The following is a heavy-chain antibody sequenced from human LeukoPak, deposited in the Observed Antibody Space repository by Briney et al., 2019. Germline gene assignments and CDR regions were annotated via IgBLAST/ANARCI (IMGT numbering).Heavy chain of an antibody. CDR3: ARAQSGGSYYVDHFDY. Sequence: PGGSLRLSCAASEVTVSNNYMTWVRQAPGKGLEWVSVIYSGGSTYYADSVKGRFTISRHNSRNTLYLQMNSLRAEDTAVYYCARAQSGGSYYVDHFDYWGQGTLVTVSS. CDR1: EVTVSNNY. V-gene: IGHV3-53*04. CDR2: IYSGGST. D-gene: IGHD1-26*01. J-gene: IGHJ4*02.